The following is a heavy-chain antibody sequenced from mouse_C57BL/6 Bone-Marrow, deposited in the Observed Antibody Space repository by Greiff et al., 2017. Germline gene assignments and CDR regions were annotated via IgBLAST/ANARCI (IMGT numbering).Heavy chain of an antibody. Sequence: VQLQQSGPELVKPGASVKIPCTASGYTFTDYNMDWVKQSHGKSLEWIGDINPNNGGTIYNQKFKGKATLTVDKSSSTAYMELRSLTSEDTAVYYCARRPHFSGSLYYLDYWGQGTTLTASS. CDR1: GYTFTDYN. D-gene: IGHD1-1*01. CDR3: ARRPHFSGSLYYLDY. V-gene: IGHV1-18*01. J-gene: IGHJ2*01. CDR2: INPNNGGT.